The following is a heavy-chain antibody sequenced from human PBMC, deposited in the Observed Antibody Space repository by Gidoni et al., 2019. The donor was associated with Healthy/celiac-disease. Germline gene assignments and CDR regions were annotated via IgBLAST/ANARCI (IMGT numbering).Heavy chain of an antibody. CDR3: AKAGTFDFWRYFDY. Sequence: QVHLVESGGGVVQPGRSLRLSCAASGFTFSSYGMHWVRQAPGKGLEWVAVISYDGSNKYYVDSVKGRFTISRDSSKNTLFLQMNSLRAEDTAVYYCAKAGTFDFWRYFDYWGQGTPVTVSS. CDR2: ISYDGSNK. J-gene: IGHJ4*02. CDR1: GFTFSSYG. D-gene: IGHD3-3*01. V-gene: IGHV3-30*18.